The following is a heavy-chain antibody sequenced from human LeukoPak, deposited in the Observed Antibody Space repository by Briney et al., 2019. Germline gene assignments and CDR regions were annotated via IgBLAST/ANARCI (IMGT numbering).Heavy chain of an antibody. CDR1: GGSISSGGYY. D-gene: IGHD4-11*01. Sequence: SETLSLTCTVSGGSISSGGYYWSWIRQHPGKGLEWIGYIYYSGSTYYNPSLKSRVTISVDTSKNQFSLKLSSVTAADTAVYYCVRHGGTRVTLVEVYYFDYWGQGTLVTVSS. CDR2: IYYSGST. CDR3: VRHGGTRVTLVEVYYFDY. J-gene: IGHJ4*02. V-gene: IGHV4-31*03.